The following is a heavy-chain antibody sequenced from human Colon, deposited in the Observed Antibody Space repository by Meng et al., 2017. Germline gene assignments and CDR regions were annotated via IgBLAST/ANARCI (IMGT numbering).Heavy chain of an antibody. CDR1: GGSISTGGYY. Sequence: VQLQEAGPGRVKPSQTLSLTCTVSGGSISTGGYYWSWIRQLPGKGLEWLGYIYYSGSTYYNPSLRSLVSISVDTSKNQFSLRLTSVTAADTAVYYCARVRRSGDDFDYWGQGTLVTVSS. D-gene: IGHD1-26*01. CDR2: IYYSGST. J-gene: IGHJ4*02. CDR3: ARVRRSGDDFDY. V-gene: IGHV4-31*01.